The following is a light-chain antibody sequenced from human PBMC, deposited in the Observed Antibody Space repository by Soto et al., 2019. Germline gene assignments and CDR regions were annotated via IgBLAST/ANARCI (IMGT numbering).Light chain of an antibody. V-gene: IGKV1-39*01. CDR3: QHSYTAPPFT. CDR2: AAS. CDR1: QNIYYY. Sequence: DVQMTQSPSSLSASVGASVTITCRASQNIYYYLNWYQQKPGKAPRLLLYAASTLHSGVPSRFTGRGSLTDLSLTINGLQPEDFATYYCQHSYTAPPFTFGQGTRLEI. J-gene: IGKJ2*01.